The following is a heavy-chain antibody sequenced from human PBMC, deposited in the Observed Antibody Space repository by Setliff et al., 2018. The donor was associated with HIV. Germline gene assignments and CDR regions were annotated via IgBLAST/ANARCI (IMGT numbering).Heavy chain of an antibody. CDR1: GGTLSTYA. D-gene: IGHD6-19*01. CDR2: ISPIVGIP. V-gene: IGHV1-69*10. Sequence: GASVKVSCKASGGTLSTYAISWVRQAPGQGLEWVGGISPIVGIPNYSQTFQGRVSITADKSTSTAYMELSSLRSEDTAVYYCARGLSGWDREPVDYWGQGTQVTVSS. CDR3: ARGLSGWDREPVDY. J-gene: IGHJ4*02.